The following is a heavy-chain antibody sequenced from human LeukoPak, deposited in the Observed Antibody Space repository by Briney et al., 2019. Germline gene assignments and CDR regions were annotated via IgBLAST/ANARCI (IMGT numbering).Heavy chain of an antibody. D-gene: IGHD3-3*01. V-gene: IGHV4-39*01. Sequence: SETLSLTCTVSGGSISSSSYYWGWIRQPPGKGLEWIGSIYYSGSTYYNPSLKSRVTISVDTSKNQFSLKLSSVTAADTAVCYCAGRGITIFGVVYSEFWFDPWGQGTLVTVSS. CDR1: GGSISSSSYY. CDR2: IYYSGST. J-gene: IGHJ5*02. CDR3: AGRGITIFGVVYSEFWFDP.